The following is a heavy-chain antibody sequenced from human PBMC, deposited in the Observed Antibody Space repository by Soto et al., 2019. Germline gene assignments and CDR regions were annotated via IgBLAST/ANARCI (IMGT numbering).Heavy chain of an antibody. D-gene: IGHD6-6*01. CDR1: GGTFSSYT. Sequence: SVKVSCKASGGTFSSYTISWVRQAPGQGLEWMGRIIPILGIANYAQKFQGRVTITADKSTSTAYMELSSLRSEDTAVYYCARDHSSSSADDYWGQGTLVTVSS. CDR3: ARDHSSSSADDY. J-gene: IGHJ4*02. CDR2: IIPILGIA. V-gene: IGHV1-69*04.